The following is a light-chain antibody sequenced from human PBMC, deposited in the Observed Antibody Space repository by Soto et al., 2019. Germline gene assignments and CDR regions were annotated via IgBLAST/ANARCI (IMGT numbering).Light chain of an antibody. CDR2: KAS. CDR3: QQYRGYAWT. CDR1: ERISTW. Sequence: DIQMTQSPSTLSAFVGDRVTITCRASERISTWLAWYQQKPGKPPKLMISKASTLESGVPSRCSGSGSGTDFTLTISGLQPEDAAMYYCQQYRGYAWTFGQGTKVEL. J-gene: IGKJ1*01. V-gene: IGKV1-5*03.